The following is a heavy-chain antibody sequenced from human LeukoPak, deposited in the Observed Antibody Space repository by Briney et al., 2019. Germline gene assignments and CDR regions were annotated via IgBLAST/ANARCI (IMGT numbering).Heavy chain of an antibody. CDR2: INRYGSA. V-gene: IGHV4-34*01. D-gene: IGHD4-11*01. Sequence: SETLSLTCVVYGGSFYTFYWSWIRQPPGKGLEWIGQINRYGSANYNPSLKSRVAISLDTSKNQFSLKVTSVTAADTAVYYCARDSPYSPDDSWRQGTLVTVSS. CDR3: ARDSPYSPDDS. CDR1: GGSFYTFY. J-gene: IGHJ4*02.